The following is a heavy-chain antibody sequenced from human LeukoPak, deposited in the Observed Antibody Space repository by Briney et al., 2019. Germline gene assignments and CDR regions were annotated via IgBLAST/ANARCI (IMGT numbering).Heavy chain of an antibody. V-gene: IGHV3-23*01. J-gene: IGHJ4*02. CDR1: GFTFSSYG. D-gene: IGHD1-26*01. CDR2: ISGSGGST. CDR3: ANRDVVGAKKFGFDY. Sequence: PGGSLRLSCAASGFTFSSYGMSWVRQAPGKGLEWVSAISGSGGSTYYADSVKGRFTISRDNSKNTLYLQMKSLRAEDTAVYYCANRDVVGAKKFGFDYWGQGTLVTVSS.